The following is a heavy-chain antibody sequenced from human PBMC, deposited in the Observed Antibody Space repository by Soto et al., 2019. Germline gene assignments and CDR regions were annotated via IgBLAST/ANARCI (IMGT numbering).Heavy chain of an antibody. J-gene: IGHJ1*01. V-gene: IGHV1-3*01. CDR1: GYTFTSYA. CDR2: INAVNGNT. D-gene: IGHD6-13*01. Sequence: QVQLVQSGAEVKKPGASVKVSCKASGYTFTSYAMHWVRQAPGQRLEWMGWINAVNGNTKYSKKFQGRVTITRDISASTAYMELSSMRPEDTAVYYCARPLGYSSSWDAEYFQHWGQGTLVTVSS. CDR3: ARPLGYSSSWDAEYFQH.